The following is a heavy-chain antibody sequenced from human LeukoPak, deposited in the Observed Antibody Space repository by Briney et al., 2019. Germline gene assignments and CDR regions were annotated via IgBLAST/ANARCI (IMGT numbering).Heavy chain of an antibody. V-gene: IGHV3-23*01. Sequence: GGSLRLSCAASGFTFSSYAMSWVRQAPGKGLEWVSAISGSGGSTYYADSVKGRFTIFRDNSKNTLYLQMNSLRAEDTAVYYCARAILATPEGIDNWGQGTLVTISS. CDR2: ISGSGGST. CDR1: GFTFSSYA. D-gene: IGHD5-12*01. J-gene: IGHJ4*02. CDR3: ARAILATPEGIDN.